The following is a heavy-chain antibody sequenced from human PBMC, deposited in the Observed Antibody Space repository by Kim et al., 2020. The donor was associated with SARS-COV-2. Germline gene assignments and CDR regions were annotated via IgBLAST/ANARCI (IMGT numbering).Heavy chain of an antibody. J-gene: IGHJ4*02. D-gene: IGHD3-9*01. CDR2: FRCKAYGGTT. Sequence: GGSLRLSCTASGFTFGVYAMSWVRQAPGKGLERVGWFRCKAYGGTTEYAASVKGRFTISRDDSKSIAYLQMTSLKTEDTAVYYCTRGLLRYFDWLLYAFDYWGQGTLVTVSS. CDR3: TRGLLRYFDWLLYAFDY. CDR1: GFTFGVYA. V-gene: IGHV3-49*04.